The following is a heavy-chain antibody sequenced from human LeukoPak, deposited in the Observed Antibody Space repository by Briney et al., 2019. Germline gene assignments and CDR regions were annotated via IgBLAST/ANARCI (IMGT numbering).Heavy chain of an antibody. V-gene: IGHV3-48*02. CDR2: ISSSSSSI. Sequence: GGSLRLSCAASGFTFSGSAMNWVRQAPGKGLEWVSYISSSSSSIYYANSVKGRFTISRDNAKSSLYLQMNSLRDEDTAVYYCARRDYGSGIFDYWGQGTLVTVSS. J-gene: IGHJ4*02. D-gene: IGHD3-10*01. CDR1: GFTFSGSA. CDR3: ARRDYGSGIFDY.